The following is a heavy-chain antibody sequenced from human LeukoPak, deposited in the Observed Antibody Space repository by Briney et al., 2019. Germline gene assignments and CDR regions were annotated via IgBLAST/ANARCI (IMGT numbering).Heavy chain of an antibody. V-gene: IGHV3-23*01. CDR1: GFTFSNYA. CDR3: ARFSGWYLGGDLFDY. D-gene: IGHD6-19*01. CDR2: IGGSGGST. J-gene: IGHJ4*02. Sequence: PGGSLRLSCAASGFTFSNYAVSWVRQAPGKGLEWVSGIGGSGGSTHYADSVKGRFTISRDNSKNTLYLQMNSLRAEDTAVYYCARFSGWYLGGDLFDYWGQGTLVTVSS.